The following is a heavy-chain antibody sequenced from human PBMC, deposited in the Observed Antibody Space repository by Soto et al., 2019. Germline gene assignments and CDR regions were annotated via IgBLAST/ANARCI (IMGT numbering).Heavy chain of an antibody. J-gene: IGHJ6*02. V-gene: IGHV3-30*18. D-gene: IGHD2-15*01. CDR1: GFTFSSYG. CDR2: ISYDGSNK. Sequence: GGSLRLSCSASGFTFSSYGMHWVRQAPGKGLEWVAVISYDGSNKYYADSVKGRFTISRDNCKNTLYLQMNSLRAEDTAVYYCAKDRGESLSPYCSGGSCKNYYYYGMDVWGQGTTVTVSS. CDR3: AKDRGESLSPYCSGGSCKNYYYYGMDV.